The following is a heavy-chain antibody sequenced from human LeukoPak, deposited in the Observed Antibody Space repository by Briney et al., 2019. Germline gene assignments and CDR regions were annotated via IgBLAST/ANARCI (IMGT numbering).Heavy chain of an antibody. Sequence: GGSLRLSCAVSGITLSNYGMSWVRQAPGKGLEWVAGISGSGGRTNYADSVKGRFTVSRDNPKNTVYLQMNSLRAEDTAVYFCVKRGAVVRVILVGFHKEANYFDSWGQGALVTVSS. J-gene: IGHJ4*02. D-gene: IGHD3-10*01. CDR3: VKRGAVVRVILVGFHKEANYFDS. CDR1: GITLSNYG. CDR2: ISGSGGRT. V-gene: IGHV3-23*01.